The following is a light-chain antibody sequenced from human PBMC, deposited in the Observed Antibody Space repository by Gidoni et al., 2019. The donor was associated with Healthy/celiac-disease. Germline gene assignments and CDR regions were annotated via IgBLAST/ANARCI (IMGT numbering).Light chain of an antibody. Sequence: QSALTQPPSASGSPGQSVTISCTGTSGDVGGYNYVSWYQQHPGKAPKLLIYEVSKRPSGVPDRFSGSKSGNTASLTVSGRQAEDEADYYCSSYAGSNRVFGGGTKLTVL. V-gene: IGLV2-8*01. CDR3: SSYAGSNRV. CDR1: SGDVGGYNY. CDR2: EVS. J-gene: IGLJ2*01.